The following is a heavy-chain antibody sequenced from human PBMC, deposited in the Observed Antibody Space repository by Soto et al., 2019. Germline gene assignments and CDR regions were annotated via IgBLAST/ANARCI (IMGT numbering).Heavy chain of an antibody. CDR1: GFTFSNFG. CDR3: AKDLDVVMVLSATRGLDV. D-gene: IGHD2-15*01. V-gene: IGHV3-30*18. CDR2: ISYDGRSE. Sequence: VQLVESGGGMIQPGKSLRLSCVGSGFTFSNFGMHWVRQAPGKGLEWVAGISYDGRSESYVDSVRGRFTLSRDNSKNTLYLQMISLRPEDTGVYYCAKDLDVVMVLSATRGLDVWGQGTTVTVSS. J-gene: IGHJ6*02.